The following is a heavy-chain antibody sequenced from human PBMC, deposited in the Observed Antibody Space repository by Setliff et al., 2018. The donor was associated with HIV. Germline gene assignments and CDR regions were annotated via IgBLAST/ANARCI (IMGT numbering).Heavy chain of an antibody. CDR3: AREDWEYRSFPDY. CDR2: ISYTGST. Sequence: PSETLSLTCTVPGGSINRSNYYWGWIRQPPGKGLEWIGTISYTGSTYYDPSLKSRVTISLDTSKNQFFLKLSSVTAPDTAIYYCAREDWEYRSFPDYWGQGILVTVSS. D-gene: IGHD5-12*01. J-gene: IGHJ4*02. V-gene: IGHV4-39*02. CDR1: GGSINRSNYY.